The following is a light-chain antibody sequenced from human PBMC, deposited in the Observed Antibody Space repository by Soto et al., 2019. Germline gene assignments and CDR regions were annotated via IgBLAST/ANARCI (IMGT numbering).Light chain of an antibody. V-gene: IGKV3-20*01. J-gene: IGKJ3*01. CDR1: QRVNNNY. Sequence: EIVLTQSPGTLSLSPGERATLSCRASQRVNNNYVAWYQQKAGQAHSLLIYGASSRATGIPDRFSGSGSGTDFTLTISRLEPEDSAVYYCQQYGISPGFTFGPGTKVDIK. CDR3: QQYGISPGFT. CDR2: GAS.